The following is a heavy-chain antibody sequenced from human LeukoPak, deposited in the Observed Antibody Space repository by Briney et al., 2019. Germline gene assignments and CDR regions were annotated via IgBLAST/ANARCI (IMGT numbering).Heavy chain of an antibody. CDR1: GFTFSSYG. V-gene: IGHV3-33*01. CDR3: ARDMGPLGYCSGGSCYANAFDI. D-gene: IGHD2-15*01. Sequence: GRSLRLSCAASGFTFSSYGMHWVRQAPGKGLEWVAVIWYDGSNKYYADSVKGRLTISRDNSKNTLYLQMKSLRAEDTAVYYCARDMGPLGYCSGGSCYANAFDIWGQGTMVTVSS. CDR2: IWYDGSNK. J-gene: IGHJ3*02.